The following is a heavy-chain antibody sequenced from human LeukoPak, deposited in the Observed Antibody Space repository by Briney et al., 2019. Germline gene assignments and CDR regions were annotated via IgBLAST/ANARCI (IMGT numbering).Heavy chain of an antibody. Sequence: SETLSLTCAVYGGSLSGYYWSWIRQPPGKGLEWIGEINHSGSTNYNPSLKRRVTISVDTSKNQFSLKLSSVTAADTAVYYCARVVIPGYYFDYWGQGTLVTVSS. CDR2: INHSGST. D-gene: IGHD1-26*01. J-gene: IGHJ4*02. CDR1: GGSLSGYY. V-gene: IGHV4-34*01. CDR3: ARVVIPGYYFDY.